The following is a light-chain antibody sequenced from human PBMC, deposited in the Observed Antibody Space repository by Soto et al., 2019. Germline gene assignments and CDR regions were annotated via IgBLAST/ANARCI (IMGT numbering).Light chain of an antibody. CDR3: QQYNNWHPVT. Sequence: EIVMTQSPATLSLSPGERATLSCRASQSVSSNLAWYQQKPGQAPRLLIYAATTRATDVPARFSGSGSGTEFTLTISSLQSEDFAVYYCQQYNNWHPVTFGRGTKVEIK. CDR2: AAT. V-gene: IGKV3-15*01. J-gene: IGKJ4*01. CDR1: QSVSSN.